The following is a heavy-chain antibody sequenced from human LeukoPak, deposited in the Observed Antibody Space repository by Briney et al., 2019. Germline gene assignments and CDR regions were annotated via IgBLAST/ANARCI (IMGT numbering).Heavy chain of an antibody. J-gene: IGHJ4*02. CDR2: IYYSGST. CDR3: ARDCEGGWYGSRFFDY. V-gene: IGHV4-39*07. Sequence: PSETLSLTCTVPGGSISSSSYYWGWIRQPPGKGLEWIGSIYYSGSTYYNPSLKSRVTISVDTSKNQFSLKLSSVTAADTAVYYCARDCEGGWYGSRFFDYWGQGTLVTVSS. D-gene: IGHD6-19*01. CDR1: GGSISSSSYY.